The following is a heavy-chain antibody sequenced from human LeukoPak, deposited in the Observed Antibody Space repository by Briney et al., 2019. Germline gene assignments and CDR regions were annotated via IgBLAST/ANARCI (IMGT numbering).Heavy chain of an antibody. CDR1: GFTFSSYS. CDR2: ISHSSSTI. V-gene: IGHV3-48*01. J-gene: IGHJ4*02. D-gene: IGHD4-23*01. CDR3: ARGARKGDDYGGFFDY. Sequence: GGSLRLSCAASGFTFSSYSMNWVRQAPGKGLEWVSYISHSSSTIYYADSVRGRFSISRDNSKNTLYLQMNSLRAEDTAVYYCARGARKGDDYGGFFDYWGQGTLVIVSS.